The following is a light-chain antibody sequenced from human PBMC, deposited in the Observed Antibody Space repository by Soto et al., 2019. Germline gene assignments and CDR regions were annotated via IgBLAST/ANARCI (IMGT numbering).Light chain of an antibody. CDR3: QQDHSAPQT. CDR2: WAS. J-gene: IGKJ1*01. Sequence: DIVMTQSPDSLAVSLGERATINCKSSQSVLYSPNNKNYLAWYQQKPGQPPKLLVYWASTRESGVPDRFSGSGSGTDFTLTISSLQAEDAAVYYCQQDHSAPQTFGQGTKVEIK. V-gene: IGKV4-1*01. CDR1: QSVLYSPNNKNY.